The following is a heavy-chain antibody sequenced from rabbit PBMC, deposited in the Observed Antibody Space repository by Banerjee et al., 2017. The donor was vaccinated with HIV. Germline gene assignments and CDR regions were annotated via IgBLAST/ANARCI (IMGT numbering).Heavy chain of an antibody. CDR2: TYINDGAT. Sequence: QEQLVEYGGDLVQPEGSLTLTCTASGFDLSNYHYMCWVRQAPGKGLEWIACTYINDGATWYASWVNGRFTISSDNAQNTVDLQLNSLTAADTATYFCARDWAYGAGDIGDGMFNLWGQGTLVTV. D-gene: IGHD2-1*01. CDR3: ARDWAYGAGDIGDGMFNL. J-gene: IGHJ4*01. V-gene: IGHV1S43*01. CDR1: GFDLSNYHY.